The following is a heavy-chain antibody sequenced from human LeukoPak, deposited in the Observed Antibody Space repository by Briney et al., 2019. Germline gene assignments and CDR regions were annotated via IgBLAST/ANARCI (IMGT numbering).Heavy chain of an antibody. V-gene: IGHV1-8*01. CDR3: ARGELLGEFAVV. CDR2: LNPHSGNT. CDR1: GYNFNSHD. Sequence: ASVTVSCKASGYNFNSHDIIWVRQATGQGLEWMGWLNPHSGNTGYAQKFQGRVNMTRNASKATAYMELSSLRSDDTAVYYCARGELLGEFAVVWGEGTMVTISS. J-gene: IGHJ6*04. D-gene: IGHD3-16*01.